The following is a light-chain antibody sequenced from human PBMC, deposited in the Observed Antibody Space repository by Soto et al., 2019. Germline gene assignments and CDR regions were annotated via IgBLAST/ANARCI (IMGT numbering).Light chain of an antibody. CDR2: AAS. V-gene: IGKV1-39*01. CDR3: QQSYNTPFT. CDR1: QSISSY. J-gene: IGKJ3*01. Sequence: DIQMTHSPSSLSASVGDRVTITCRSSQSISSYLNWYQQKPGKAPKLLISAASSLQSGVPSRFSGSGSGTDFTLTISSLQPEDFATYYCQQSYNTPFTFGPGTKVDIK.